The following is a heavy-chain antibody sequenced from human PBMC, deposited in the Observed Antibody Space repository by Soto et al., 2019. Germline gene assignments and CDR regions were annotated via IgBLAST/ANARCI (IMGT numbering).Heavy chain of an antibody. D-gene: IGHD3-22*01. CDR2: IIPMFGAA. CDR1: GGTFSSYA. J-gene: IGHJ5*02. V-gene: IGHV1-69*13. CDR3: ARAYYYDSSGYYSDP. Sequence: SVKVSCKASGGTFSSYAISWVRQAPGQGLEWMGGIIPMFGAATYAQKFQGRVTITADESTSTVYMELSSLRSEDTAVYYCARAYYYDSSGYYSDPWGQGTLVTVSS.